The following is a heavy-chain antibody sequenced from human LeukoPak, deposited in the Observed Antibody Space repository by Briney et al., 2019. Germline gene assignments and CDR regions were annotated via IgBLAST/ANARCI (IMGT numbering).Heavy chain of an antibody. CDR3: ARGPPFWSGYGGFDF. D-gene: IGHD3-3*01. V-gene: IGHV1-8*01. CDR2: MNPNSANT. CDR1: GYTFTTYD. Sequence: GASVQVSCKASGYTFTTYDINWVRQATGQGLEWMGRMNPNSANTAFAQEFHGRVTLTRNTSIGTAYMELTNLTSEDTAIYYCARGPPFWSGYGGFDFWGQGTLVTVSS. J-gene: IGHJ4*02.